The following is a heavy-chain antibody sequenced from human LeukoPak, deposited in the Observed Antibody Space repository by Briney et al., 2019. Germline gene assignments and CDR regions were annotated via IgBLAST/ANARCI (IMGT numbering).Heavy chain of an antibody. V-gene: IGHV3-30*02. Sequence: PGGSLRLSCAASGFTFSNYGMHWVRQAPGKGLEWVAFIRSDGINKYHADSVKGRFTISRDNSKNTLYLQMNSLRAEDTAVYYCAKKRGYYDSSGYPDDAFDIWGQGTMVTVSS. CDR3: AKKRGYYDSSGYPDDAFDI. CDR2: IRSDGINK. J-gene: IGHJ3*02. CDR1: GFTFSNYG. D-gene: IGHD3-22*01.